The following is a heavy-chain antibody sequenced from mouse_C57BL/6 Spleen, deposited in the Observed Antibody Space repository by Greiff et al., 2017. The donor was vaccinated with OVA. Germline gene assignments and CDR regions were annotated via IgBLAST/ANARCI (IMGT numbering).Heavy chain of an antibody. CDR3: AREDYDDGYAMDY. CDR2: ISYDGSN. D-gene: IGHD2-4*01. V-gene: IGHV3-6*01. CDR1: GYSITSGYY. Sequence: VQLKESGPGLVKPSQSLSLTCSVTGYSITSGYYWNWIRQFPGNKLEWMGYISYDGSNNYNPSLKNRISLTRDTSKNQFFLKLNSVTTEDTATYYCAREDYDDGYAMDYWGQGTSVTVSS. J-gene: IGHJ4*01.